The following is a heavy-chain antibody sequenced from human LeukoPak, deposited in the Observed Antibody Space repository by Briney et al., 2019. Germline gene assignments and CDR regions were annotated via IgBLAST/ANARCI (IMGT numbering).Heavy chain of an antibody. V-gene: IGHV3-23*01. CDR3: AKDYVWGSYDY. CDR2: ISDRGDNT. J-gene: IGHJ4*02. D-gene: IGHD3-16*01. Sequence: GGSLRLSCAASGFTFSAYGMTWVRQAPGKGLEWVSHISDRGDNTYYADPVQGRFTISRDNSNNTVYLQMDSLSADDTAVYYCAKDYVWGSYDYWGQGTLVTVSS. CDR1: GFTFSAYG.